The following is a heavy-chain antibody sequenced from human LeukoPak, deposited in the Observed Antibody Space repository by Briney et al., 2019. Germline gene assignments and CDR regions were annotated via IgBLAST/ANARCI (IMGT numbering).Heavy chain of an antibody. Sequence: PGGSLRLSCAASGFTFSSYRMNWVRQAPGKGLEWVSYINSSSTSIYYADSVKGRFTISRDNARESLDLQMNSLRAEDTAVYYCVRISYFYYYMDVWGRGTTVTVSS. CDR1: GFTFSSYR. CDR2: INSSSTSI. V-gene: IGHV3-48*04. CDR3: VRISYFYYYMDV. J-gene: IGHJ6*03.